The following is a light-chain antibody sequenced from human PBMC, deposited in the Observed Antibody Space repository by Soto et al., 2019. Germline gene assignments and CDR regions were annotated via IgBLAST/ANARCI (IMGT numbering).Light chain of an antibody. V-gene: IGLV2-14*01. CDR1: SSDVGAYDY. J-gene: IGLJ2*01. CDR2: DVS. Sequence: QSALTQPASVSGSPGQSVTISCTGTSSDVGAYDYVSWYQQHPGKAPKLIIYDVSSRPSGISHRFSGSKSGNMASLTISGLQAEDEADYYCTSYTSGGTLTFGGGTKVTVL. CDR3: TSYTSGGTLT.